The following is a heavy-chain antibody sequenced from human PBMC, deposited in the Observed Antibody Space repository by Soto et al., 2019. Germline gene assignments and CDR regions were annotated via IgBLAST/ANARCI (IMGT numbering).Heavy chain of an antibody. CDR2: ISSSSSTI. J-gene: IGHJ4*02. Sequence: EVQLVESGVGLVQPGGSLRLSCAASGFTFSSYSMNWVRQAPGKGLEWVSYISSSSSTIYYADSVKGRFTISRDNAKNSLYLQMNRLRAEDTAVYYCAREIYDSSGYYAPFDYWGQGTLVTVSS. CDR3: AREIYDSSGYYAPFDY. V-gene: IGHV3-48*01. CDR1: GFTFSSYS. D-gene: IGHD3-22*01.